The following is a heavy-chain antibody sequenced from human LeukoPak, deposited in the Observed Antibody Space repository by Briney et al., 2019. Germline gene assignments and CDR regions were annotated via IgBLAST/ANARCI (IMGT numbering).Heavy chain of an antibody. J-gene: IGHJ6*04. CDR1: GFTVSSNY. Sequence: PGGSLRLSCAASGFTVSSNYMSWVRQAPGKGPEWVSVIYSGGSTYYADSVKGRFTISRDNSKNTLYLQMNSLRAEDTAVYCCARAGGIAAAGFVDVWGKGTTVTVSS. V-gene: IGHV3-53*01. D-gene: IGHD6-25*01. CDR2: IYSGGST. CDR3: ARAGGIAAAGFVDV.